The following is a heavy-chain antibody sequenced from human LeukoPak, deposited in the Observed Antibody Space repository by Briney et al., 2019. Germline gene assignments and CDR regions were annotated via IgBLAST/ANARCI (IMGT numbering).Heavy chain of an antibody. V-gene: IGHV3-21*01. CDR2: ISSSSYI. CDR3: ARSGSWELLNFDY. CDR1: GFTFSSYS. Sequence: GGSLRLSCAASGFTFSSYSMNWVRQAPGKGLEWVSSISSSSYIYYADSVKGRFTISRDNAKNSLYLQMNSLRAEDTAVYYCARSGSWELLNFDYWGQGTLVTVSS. J-gene: IGHJ4*02. D-gene: IGHD1-26*01.